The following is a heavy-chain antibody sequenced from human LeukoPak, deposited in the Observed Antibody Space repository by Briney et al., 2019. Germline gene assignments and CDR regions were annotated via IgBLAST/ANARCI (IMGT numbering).Heavy chain of an antibody. J-gene: IGHJ5*02. CDR1: GFTFSSCA. V-gene: IGHV3-23*01. CDR3: AKDLQQWLVKSDWFDP. CDR2: ISGSGGST. Sequence: GGSLRLSCAASGFTFSSCAMSWVRQAPGKGLEWVSAISGSGGSTYYADSVKGRFTISRDNSKNTLYLQMNSLRAEDTAVYYCAKDLQQWLVKSDWFDPWGQGTLVTVSS. D-gene: IGHD6-19*01.